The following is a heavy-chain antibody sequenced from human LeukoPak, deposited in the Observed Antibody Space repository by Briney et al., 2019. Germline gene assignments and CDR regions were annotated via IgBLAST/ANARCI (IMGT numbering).Heavy chain of an antibody. CDR3: AGVPRFDP. J-gene: IGHJ5*02. D-gene: IGHD6-6*01. Sequence: PGGSLRLSCAASGFTFSTYAMSWVRQAPGKGLEWVSAISGSGGSTYYADSVKGRFTISRDNSKNTVYLKMNSLRAEDTAVYYCAGVPRFDPWGQGTLVTVSS. V-gene: IGHV3-23*01. CDR2: ISGSGGST. CDR1: GFTFSTYA.